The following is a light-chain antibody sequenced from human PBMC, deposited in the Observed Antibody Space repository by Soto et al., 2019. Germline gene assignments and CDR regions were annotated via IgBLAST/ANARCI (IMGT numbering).Light chain of an antibody. Sequence: QSALTQPPSESGSPGQSVTISCTGTSSDVGAYNDVSWYQQHLGKAPKLLIYEVSKRPSGVPDRFSGSKSGNTASLTVSGLQAEDEAEYYCSSYGGSNPLFGGGTKLTVL. J-gene: IGLJ2*01. CDR1: SSDVGAYND. V-gene: IGLV2-8*01. CDR3: SSYGGSNPL. CDR2: EVS.